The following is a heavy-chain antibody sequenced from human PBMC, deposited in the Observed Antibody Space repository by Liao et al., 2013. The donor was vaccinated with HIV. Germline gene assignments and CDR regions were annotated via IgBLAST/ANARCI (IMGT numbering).Heavy chain of an antibody. CDR2: IYYSGTA. CDR1: GDSLSSDDYY. D-gene: IGHD2-21*01. J-gene: IGHJ3*02. Sequence: QVQLQESGPGLVKPSQTLSLTCTVSGDSLSSDDYYWSWIRQTPGKGLEWIGYIYYSGTAYYNPSLRSRVSISMDTSNNQFSLKLTAATAADTAMYYCARVDYSGGDDAFDIWGQGTMVFVPS. CDR3: ARVDYSGGDDAFDI. V-gene: IGHV4-30-4*08.